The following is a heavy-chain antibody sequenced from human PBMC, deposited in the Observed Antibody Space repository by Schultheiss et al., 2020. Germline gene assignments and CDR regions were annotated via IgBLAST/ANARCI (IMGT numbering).Heavy chain of an antibody. J-gene: IGHJ5*02. CDR1: GYTFTGYG. V-gene: IGHV1-18*01. CDR3: ARSDADYGWFDP. Sequence: ASVKVSCKASGYTFTGYGINWVRQASGQGLEWMGWISAYNGNTNYAQKLQGRVTMTTDTSTSTAYMELRSLRSDDTAVYYCARSDADYGWFDPWGQGTLVTVSS. D-gene: IGHD4-17*01. CDR2: ISAYNGNT.